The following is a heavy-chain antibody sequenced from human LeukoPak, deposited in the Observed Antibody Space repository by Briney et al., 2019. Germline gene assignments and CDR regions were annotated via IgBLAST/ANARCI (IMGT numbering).Heavy chain of an antibody. J-gene: IGHJ5*02. D-gene: IGHD2-2*01. CDR1: GFTFNSYW. Sequence: GGSLRLSCAASGFTFNSYWMGWVRQAPGKGLEWVANIKDDGSDKYYVDSVKGRFTISRDNAKNSLYLQMKSLRAEDTAVYYCARDRRVVPARGYNWFDPWGQGTLVTVSS. CDR3: ARDRRVVPARGYNWFDP. CDR2: IKDDGSDK. V-gene: IGHV3-7*04.